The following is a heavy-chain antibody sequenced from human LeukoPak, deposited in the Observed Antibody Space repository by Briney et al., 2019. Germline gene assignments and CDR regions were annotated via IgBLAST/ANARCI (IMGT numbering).Heavy chain of an antibody. J-gene: IGHJ3*02. CDR1: GGSISSYY. V-gene: IGHV4-4*07. CDR3: ARPIKTTVVTQSAFDI. Sequence: SETLSLTCTVSGGSISSYYWSWIRQPAGKGLEWIGRIYTSGSTNYNPSLKSRVTISVDTSKNQFSLKLSSVTAADTAVYYCARPIKTTVVTQSAFDIWGQGTMVTVSS. CDR2: IYTSGST. D-gene: IGHD4-23*01.